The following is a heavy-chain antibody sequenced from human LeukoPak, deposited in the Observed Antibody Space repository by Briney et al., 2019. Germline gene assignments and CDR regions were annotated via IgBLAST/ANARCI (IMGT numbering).Heavy chain of an antibody. Sequence: SETLSLTCTVPGGSISSSSYYWGWIRQPPGKGLEWLGSIYYSGSTYYNPSLKSRVTISADTSKNQFSLKLSSVTAADTAVYYCARRAVDIVVVPAAIGFDYWGQGTLVTVSS. J-gene: IGHJ4*02. D-gene: IGHD2-2*03. V-gene: IGHV4-39*01. CDR3: ARRAVDIVVVPAAIGFDY. CDR1: GGSISSSSYY. CDR2: IYYSGST.